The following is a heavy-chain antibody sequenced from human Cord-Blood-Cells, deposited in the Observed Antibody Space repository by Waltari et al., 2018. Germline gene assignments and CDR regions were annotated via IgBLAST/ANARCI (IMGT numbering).Heavy chain of an antibody. CDR1: GGSFSGYY. CDR3: ARVNYYGSGSYTIDY. Sequence: QVQLQQWGAGLLKPSETLSLTCAVYGGSFSGYYWSWIRQPPGEGLEVIGENNHNGSTNYNPSLKSRVTISVDTSKNQFSLKLSSVTAADTAVYYCARVNYYGSGSYTIDYWGQGTLVTVSS. J-gene: IGHJ4*02. D-gene: IGHD3-10*01. V-gene: IGHV4-34*01. CDR2: NNHNGST.